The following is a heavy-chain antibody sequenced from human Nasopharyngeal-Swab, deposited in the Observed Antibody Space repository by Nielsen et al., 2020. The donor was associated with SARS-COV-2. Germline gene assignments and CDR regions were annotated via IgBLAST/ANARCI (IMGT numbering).Heavy chain of an antibody. CDR2: IYYSGST. D-gene: IGHD3-10*01. Sequence: LRLSCAVSGGSISSGGYSWSWIRQPPGKGLEWIGYIYYSGSTYYNPSLKSRVTISVDTSKNQFSLKLSSVTAADTAVYYCARVRHGFKDFDYWGQGTLVTVSS. CDR1: GGSISSGGYS. J-gene: IGHJ4*02. CDR3: ARVRHGFKDFDY. V-gene: IGHV4-31*11.